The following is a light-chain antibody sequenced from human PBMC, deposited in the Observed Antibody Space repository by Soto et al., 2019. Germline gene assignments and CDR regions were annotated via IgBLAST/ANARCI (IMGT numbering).Light chain of an antibody. Sequence: ALTQPASVSGSPGQSITISCIGTSSDVGGYNYVSWYQQHPGKAPKLMIYEVSNRPSGVSNRFSGSKSGNTASLTISGLQAEDEADYYCCSFTSSSTVVFGGGTKLTVL. J-gene: IGLJ2*01. CDR2: EVS. V-gene: IGLV2-14*01. CDR1: SSDVGGYNY. CDR3: CSFTSSSTVV.